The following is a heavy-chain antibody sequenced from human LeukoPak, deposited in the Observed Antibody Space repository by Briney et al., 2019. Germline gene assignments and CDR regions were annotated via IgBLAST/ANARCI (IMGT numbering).Heavy chain of an antibody. CDR1: GYTFTGYY. V-gene: IGHV1-2*02. CDR3: AREGRGLYYDFWSGRNWFDP. Sequence: GASVKVSCKASGYTFTGYYMHWVRQAPGQGLDWMGWINPNRGGTNYAQKFQGRVTMTRDTSISTAYMELSRLRSDDTAVYYCAREGRGLYYDFWSGRNWFDPWGQGTLVTVSS. J-gene: IGHJ5*02. D-gene: IGHD3-3*01. CDR2: INPNRGGT.